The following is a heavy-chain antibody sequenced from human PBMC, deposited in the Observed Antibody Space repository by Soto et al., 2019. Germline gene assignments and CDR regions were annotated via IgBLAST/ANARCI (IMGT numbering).Heavy chain of an antibody. D-gene: IGHD1-26*01. CDR3: ANGGDGPAPFTWELPDL. V-gene: IGHV1-45*02. Sequence: ASVKVSCKASGYTFTYRYLHWVRQAPGQALEWMGWITPFTGDVNYPRKFQERATITTDRSTSTAYMELTSLTSEDTAMYHCANGGDGPAPFTWELPDLWGPGTLVTVSS. CDR1: GYTFTYRY. J-gene: IGHJ5*02. CDR2: ITPFTGDV.